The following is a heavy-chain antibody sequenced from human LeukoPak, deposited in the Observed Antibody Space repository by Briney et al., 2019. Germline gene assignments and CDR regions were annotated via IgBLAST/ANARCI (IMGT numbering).Heavy chain of an antibody. Sequence: GESLKISCKGSGYSFTSYWIGWVRQMPGKGLEWMGIIYPGDSDTRYSPSFRGQVTISADKSISTAYLQWSSLKASDTAMYYCARPSGDYSYYYYRDVWGKGTTVTISS. CDR3: ARPSGDYSYYYYRDV. V-gene: IGHV5-51*01. CDR2: IYPGDSDT. CDR1: GYSFTSYW. J-gene: IGHJ6*03. D-gene: IGHD2-21*02.